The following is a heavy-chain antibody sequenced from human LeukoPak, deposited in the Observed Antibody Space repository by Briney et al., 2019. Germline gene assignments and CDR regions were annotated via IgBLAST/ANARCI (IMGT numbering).Heavy chain of an antibody. J-gene: IGHJ4*02. CDR2: IKSKTDGGTT. CDR3: TTEEADYDYVWGSYRYTFGY. Sequence: PGGSLRLSCAASGFTFSNAWMSWVRQAPGKGLEWVGRIKSKTDGGTTDYAAPVKGRFTISRDDSKNTLYLQMNSLKTEDTAVYYCTTEEADYDYVWGSYRYTFGYWGQGTLVTVSS. V-gene: IGHV3-15*01. CDR1: GFTFSNAW. D-gene: IGHD3-16*02.